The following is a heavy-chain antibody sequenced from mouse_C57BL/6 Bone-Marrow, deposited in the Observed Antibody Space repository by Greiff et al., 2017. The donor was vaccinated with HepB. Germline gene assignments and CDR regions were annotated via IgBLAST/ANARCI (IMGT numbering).Heavy chain of an antibody. CDR2: ISSGGSYT. J-gene: IGHJ2*01. CDR1: GFTFSSYG. Sequence: DVMLVESGGDLVKPGGSLKLSCAASGFTFSSYGMSWVRQTPDKRLEWVATISSGGSYTYYPDSVKGRFTISRDNAKNTLYLQMSSLKSEDTAMYYCARHYGRGDYWGQGTTLTVSS. CDR3: ARHYGRGDY. V-gene: IGHV5-6*02. D-gene: IGHD1-1*01.